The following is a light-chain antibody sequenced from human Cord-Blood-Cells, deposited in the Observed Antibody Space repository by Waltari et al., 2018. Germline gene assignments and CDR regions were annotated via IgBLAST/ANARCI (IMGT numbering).Light chain of an antibody. J-gene: IGLJ2*01. Sequence: QSVLTQPPSVSAAPGQKVTISCSGSSSNIGNNYVSWYQQLPGTAPKLLNYDNNKRPSGIPDRFSGSKSGTSATLCITGLQTGDEADYYCGTWDSSLSAVVFGGGTKLTVL. V-gene: IGLV1-51*01. CDR3: GTWDSSLSAVV. CDR2: DNN. CDR1: SSNIGNNY.